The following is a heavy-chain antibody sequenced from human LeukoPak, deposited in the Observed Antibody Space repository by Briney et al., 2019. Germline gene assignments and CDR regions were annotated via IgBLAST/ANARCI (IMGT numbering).Heavy chain of an antibody. D-gene: IGHD6-13*01. Sequence: PSETLSLTCTVSGGSISTYYGTWIRQPPGKGLKWIGYIYYSGTTNYNPSLKSRVTMSVDTSKNQFSLRLNSVTAADTAVYYCARRLAVTGRYYFDYWGQGTLVTVSS. CDR2: IYYSGTT. CDR1: GGSISTYY. CDR3: ARRLAVTGRYYFDY. V-gene: IGHV4-59*01. J-gene: IGHJ4*02.